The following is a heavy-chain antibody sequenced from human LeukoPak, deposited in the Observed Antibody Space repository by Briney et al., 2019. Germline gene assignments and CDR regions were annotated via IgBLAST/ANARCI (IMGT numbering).Heavy chain of an antibody. V-gene: IGHV4-34*01. D-gene: IGHD3-10*01. J-gene: IGHJ4*02. CDR2: INLRGST. Sequence: TSETLSLTCAVYGGSFNDYYWNWIRQPPGKGLEWIGEINLRGSTTYNPSLKSRVTISLDESKNQFSLKLSSVTAADTAVYYCATKGGSGSSYFDYWGQGTLVTVSS. CDR1: GGSFNDYY. CDR3: ATKGGSGSSYFDY.